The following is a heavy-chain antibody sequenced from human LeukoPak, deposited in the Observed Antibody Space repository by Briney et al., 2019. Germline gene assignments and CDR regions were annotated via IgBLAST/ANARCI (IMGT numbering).Heavy chain of an antibody. J-gene: IGHJ4*02. V-gene: IGHV4-61*02. D-gene: IGHD6-19*01. CDR1: GGSISSGSYY. CDR2: IYTSGST. Sequence: SETLSLTCTVSGGSISSGSYYWSWIRQPAGKGLEWIGRIYTSGSTNYNPSLKSRVTISVDTSKNQFSLKLSSVTAADTAVYYCARGVGWYYFDYWGQGTLVTVSS. CDR3: ARGVGWYYFDY.